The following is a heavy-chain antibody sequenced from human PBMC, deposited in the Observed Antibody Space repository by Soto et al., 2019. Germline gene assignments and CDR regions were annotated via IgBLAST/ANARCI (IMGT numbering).Heavy chain of an antibody. Sequence: GGSLRLSCAASGFSFRSYAMGWVRQAPGKGLNWVSSISAGGDGTYYADSVRGRFTISRDNSKNTMYLQMTSLRADDTAVYYCADGGRYPYYWGPGTLVTVSS. CDR1: GFSFRSYA. CDR3: ADGGRYPYY. D-gene: IGHD1-26*01. CDR2: ISAGGDGT. J-gene: IGHJ4*02. V-gene: IGHV3-23*01.